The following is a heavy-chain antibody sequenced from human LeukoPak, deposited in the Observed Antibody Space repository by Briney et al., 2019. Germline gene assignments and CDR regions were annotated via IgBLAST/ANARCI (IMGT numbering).Heavy chain of an antibody. CDR3: ARGVRDGMDV. D-gene: IGHD3-10*01. CDR2: IRAYNGNT. V-gene: IGHV1-18*01. J-gene: IGHJ6*02. Sequence: GASVKVSCRASGFTFINYGLTWVRQAPGQGLEWMGWIRAYNGNTNYAQKLQGRVTMTTDTSTTTAYMELTSLRSDDTAVYYCARGVRDGMDVWGQGTTVTVSS. CDR1: GFTFINYG.